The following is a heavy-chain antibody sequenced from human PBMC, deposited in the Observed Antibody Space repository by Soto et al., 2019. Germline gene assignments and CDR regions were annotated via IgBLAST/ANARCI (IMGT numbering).Heavy chain of an antibody. D-gene: IGHD2-2*01. J-gene: IGHJ3*02. CDR1: GGTFSSYA. Sequence: GASVKVSCKASGGTFSSYAISWVRQAPGQGLEWMGGIIPIFGTANYAQKFQGRVTITADESTSTAYMELSSLRSEDTAVYYCARVLGDIVVVPAAPGEAFDIWGQGTMVTVSS. CDR3: ARVLGDIVVVPAAPGEAFDI. CDR2: IIPIFGTA. V-gene: IGHV1-69*13.